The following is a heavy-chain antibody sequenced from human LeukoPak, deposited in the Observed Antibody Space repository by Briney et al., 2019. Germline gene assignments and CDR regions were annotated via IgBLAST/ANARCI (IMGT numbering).Heavy chain of an antibody. Sequence: ASVKVSCKASGYTFTSYDINWVRQATGQGLEWMGWMNPNSGNTGYAQKFQGRVTMTRNTSISTAYMELSSLRSEDTAVYYCARAGTTPNYYYMDVWGKGTTVTVSS. CDR2: MNPNSGNT. J-gene: IGHJ6*03. D-gene: IGHD4-17*01. CDR1: GYTFTSYD. V-gene: IGHV1-8*01. CDR3: ARAGTTPNYYYMDV.